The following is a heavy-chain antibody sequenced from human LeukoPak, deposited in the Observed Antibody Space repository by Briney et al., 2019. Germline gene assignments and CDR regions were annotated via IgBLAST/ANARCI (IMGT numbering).Heavy chain of an antibody. J-gene: IGHJ4*02. CDR2: ISYTGTYI. D-gene: IGHD1-26*01. V-gene: IGHV3-21*04. Sequence: GGSLRLSCAASAFSLKDYNMNWVRQAPGKGLEWVSYISYTGTYIYYADSVKGRFTASRDNAQNSVYLQMNSLRVEDTAIYYCVRDRGTYRPIDNWGQGTLVTVSS. CDR3: VRDRGTYRPIDN. CDR1: AFSLKDYN.